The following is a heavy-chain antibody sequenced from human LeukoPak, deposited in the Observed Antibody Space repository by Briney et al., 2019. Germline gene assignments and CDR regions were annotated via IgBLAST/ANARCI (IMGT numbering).Heavy chain of an antibody. D-gene: IGHD3-10*01. Sequence: GGSLRLSCAASGFTFSSYDMHWVRQATGKGLEWVSAIGTAGDTYYPGSVKGRFTISRENAKNSLYLQINSLRAGDTAVYYCARGGSAKLLWFGELLPPEGHFDYWGQGTLVTVSS. V-gene: IGHV3-13*01. CDR3: ARGGSAKLLWFGELLPPEGHFDY. CDR1: GFTFSSYD. CDR2: IGTAGDT. J-gene: IGHJ4*02.